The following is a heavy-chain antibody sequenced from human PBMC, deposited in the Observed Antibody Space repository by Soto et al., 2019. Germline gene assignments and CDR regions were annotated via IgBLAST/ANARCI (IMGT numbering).Heavy chain of an antibody. D-gene: IGHD6-19*01. Sequence: GSLRLSCAASGFTFSSYAMSWVRQAPGKGLEWVSAISGSGGSTYYADSVKGRFTISRDNSKNTLYLQMNSLRAEDTAVYYCANAHDSGWYDGVFDYWGQGTLVTVSS. CDR1: GFTFSSYA. J-gene: IGHJ4*02. CDR2: ISGSGGST. CDR3: ANAHDSGWYDGVFDY. V-gene: IGHV3-23*01.